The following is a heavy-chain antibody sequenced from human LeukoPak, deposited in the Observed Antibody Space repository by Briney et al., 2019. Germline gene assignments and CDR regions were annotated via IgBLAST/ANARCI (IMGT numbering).Heavy chain of an antibody. J-gene: IGHJ4*02. CDR2: IYYSGST. D-gene: IGHD3-16*01. CDR3: ARKGVSDLYYFDS. CDR1: GGSISSYY. V-gene: IGHV4-59*08. Sequence: KPSETLSLTCTVSGGSISSYYWSWIRQPPGKGLEWMGNIYYSGSTNYNSSLKSRVTISVDTSKNQISLKLRSVTAAGTAVYYCARKGVSDLYYFDSWGQGTLVTVSS.